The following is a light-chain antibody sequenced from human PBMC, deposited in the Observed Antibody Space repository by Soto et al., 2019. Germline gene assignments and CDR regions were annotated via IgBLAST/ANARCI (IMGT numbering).Light chain of an antibody. V-gene: IGLV1-47*01. CDR2: RNN. J-gene: IGLJ2*01. Sequence: QSVLTQPPSASGTPGQRVTISCSGSSSNIGSNYVYWYQQLPGTAPKLLIYRNNQRPSGVPDRFSGSKSGTSASLAISGLRSEDEADYYCAAWDDSLSVRCVFGGGTQLT. CDR1: SSNIGSNY. CDR3: AAWDDSLSVRCV.